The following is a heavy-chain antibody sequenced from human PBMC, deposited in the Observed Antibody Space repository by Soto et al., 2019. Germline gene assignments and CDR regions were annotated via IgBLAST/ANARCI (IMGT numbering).Heavy chain of an antibody. Sequence: PSETLSLTCTVSGGSISSGGYYWSWIRQHPGKGLEWIGYIYYSGSTYYNPSLKSRVTISVDTSKNQFSLKLSSVTAADTAVYYCARDLDPHCSGGSCQWGFDPWGQGTLVTVSS. V-gene: IGHV4-31*03. D-gene: IGHD2-15*01. CDR2: IYYSGST. J-gene: IGHJ5*02. CDR3: ARDLDPHCSGGSCQWGFDP. CDR1: GGSISSGGYY.